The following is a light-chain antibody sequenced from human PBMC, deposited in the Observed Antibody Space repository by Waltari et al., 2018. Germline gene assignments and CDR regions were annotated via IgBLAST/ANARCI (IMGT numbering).Light chain of an antibody. V-gene: IGKV1-39*01. CDR2: ASS. CDR1: QSISSY. CDR3: QQSYSTHRT. J-gene: IGKJ1*01. Sequence: DIQMTQSPSSLSASVGDRVTITCRVSQSISSYLNWYQQKPGKAPKLLIYASSSLQSGVPSRFSGRGSGTDFTLTISSLQPEDFATYYCQQSYSTHRTFGQGTKVEIK.